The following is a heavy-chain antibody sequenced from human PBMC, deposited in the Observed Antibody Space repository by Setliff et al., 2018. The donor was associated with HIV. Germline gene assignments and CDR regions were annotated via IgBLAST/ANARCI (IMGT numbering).Heavy chain of an antibody. CDR3: ARRYGFDSSGLENDAFDI. Sequence: GASLKISCKASGYSFANYWVGWVRQMPGKCLEWMGLIYPGDSETRYNPSFQGQVSISADKSINTAYLQWSSLKASDTAMYYCARRYGFDSSGLENDAFDIWGQGTLVTVSS. J-gene: IGHJ3*02. D-gene: IGHD3-22*01. CDR2: IYPGDSET. CDR1: GYSFANYW. V-gene: IGHV5-51*01.